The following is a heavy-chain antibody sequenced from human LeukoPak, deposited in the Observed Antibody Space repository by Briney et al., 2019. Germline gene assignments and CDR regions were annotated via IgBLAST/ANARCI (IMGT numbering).Heavy chain of an antibody. J-gene: IGHJ6*02. CDR2: ISAYNGNT. D-gene: IGHD3-9*01. Sequence: ASVKVSCKASGYTFTSYGISWVRQAPGQGLEWMGWISAYNGNTNYAQKLQGRVTMTTDTSTSTAYMELRSLRSDDTAVYYCARLHEATTVRYFDWLLQNNHYYYYGMDVWAKGPRSPSP. CDR1: GYTFTSYG. V-gene: IGHV1-18*01. CDR3: ARLHEATTVRYFDWLLQNNHYYYYGMDV.